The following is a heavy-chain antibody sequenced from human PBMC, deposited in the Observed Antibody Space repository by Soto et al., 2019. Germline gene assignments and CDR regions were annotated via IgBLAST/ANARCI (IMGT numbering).Heavy chain of an antibody. J-gene: IGHJ3*02. CDR3: TGRLQGTLEAFGI. CDR2: TYYRSNWNT. Sequence: QTLSLTCAISGDSVAGNSAAWNWVRQSPSRGLEWLGRTYYRSNWNTDYAISVKSRITINADTSTNQFSLQLNSVTPEDTAVYYCTGRLQGTLEAFGIWGQGTMVTVS. V-gene: IGHV6-1*01. D-gene: IGHD3-10*01. CDR1: GDSVAGNSAA.